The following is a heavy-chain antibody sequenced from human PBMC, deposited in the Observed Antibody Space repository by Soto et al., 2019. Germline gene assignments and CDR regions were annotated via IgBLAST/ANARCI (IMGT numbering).Heavy chain of an antibody. V-gene: IGHV3-11*01. CDR2: IGSSGNTI. Sequence: QVKVVESGGGLVKPGGSLRLSCAASGFSFSDYYMYWIRQAPGKGLEWVSYIGSSGNTIYYGDSVKGRFTISRDNAKNSLYLQMNSLTVDDTAVYYCAKGGGISMYYYYGMDVWGQGTSVTVSS. CDR1: GFSFSDYY. CDR3: AKGGGISMYYYYGMDV. J-gene: IGHJ6*02. D-gene: IGHD1-1*01.